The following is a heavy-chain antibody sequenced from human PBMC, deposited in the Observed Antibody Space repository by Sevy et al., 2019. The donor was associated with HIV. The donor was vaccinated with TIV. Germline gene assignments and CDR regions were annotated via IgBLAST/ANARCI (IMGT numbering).Heavy chain of an antibody. J-gene: IGHJ6*03. D-gene: IGHD5-12*01. CDR3: ARVIDGYHREFNYFYYYMDV. V-gene: IGHV3-53*01. Sequence: GGSLRLSCAVSGFTVSNNFLNWVRQSPGKGLEWVSTVYSDLRTFYADSVKGRFTVSRDDPKNALHLQMNSLRAEDTAVYYCARVIDGYHREFNYFYYYMDVWGKGTTVTVSS. CDR1: GFTVSNNF. CDR2: VYSDLRT.